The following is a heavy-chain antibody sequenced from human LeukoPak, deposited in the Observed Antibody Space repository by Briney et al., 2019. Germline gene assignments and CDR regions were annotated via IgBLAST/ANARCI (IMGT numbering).Heavy chain of an antibody. D-gene: IGHD3-10*01. Sequence: PGGSLRLSCAASGFTFSSYGMHWVRQAPGKGLEWVAVIWYDGSNKYYADSVKGRFTISRDNSKNTLYLQMNSLRAEDTAVYYCAVGSGSYYGCFDYWGQGTLVTVSS. CDR3: AVGSGSYYGCFDY. V-gene: IGHV3-33*01. CDR1: GFTFSSYG. CDR2: IWYDGSNK. J-gene: IGHJ4*02.